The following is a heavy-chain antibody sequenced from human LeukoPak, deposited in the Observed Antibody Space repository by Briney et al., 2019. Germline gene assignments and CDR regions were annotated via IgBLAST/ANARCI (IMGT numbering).Heavy chain of an antibody. D-gene: IGHD2-2*01. CDR3: ARYGPAAISYYYMDV. Sequence: ASVKVSCKASGYTFTGYYMHWVRQAPGQGLEWMGWINPNSGGTNYAQKFQGRVTMTRDTSISTAYMELSRLRSDDTAVYYCARYGPAAISYYYMDVWGKGTTVTVSS. J-gene: IGHJ6*03. V-gene: IGHV1-2*02. CDR2: INPNSGGT. CDR1: GYTFTGYY.